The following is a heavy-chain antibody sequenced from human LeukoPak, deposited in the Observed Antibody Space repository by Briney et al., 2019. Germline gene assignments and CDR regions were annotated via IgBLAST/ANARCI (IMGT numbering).Heavy chain of an antibody. D-gene: IGHD1-26*01. V-gene: IGHV4-39*01. J-gene: IGHJ4*02. CDR2: IFYSGTT. Sequence: SETLSLSCNVSGGSTCIINSWGWIGQPPGKGRKGIGKIFYSGTTYYNPSLRSRVTISIDTSRSQFSLKLTSVTAADTAVYYCARQSFAPFQVGPETPIESWGQGTLVTVSS. CDR1: GGSTCIINS. CDR3: ARQSFAPFQVGPETPIES.